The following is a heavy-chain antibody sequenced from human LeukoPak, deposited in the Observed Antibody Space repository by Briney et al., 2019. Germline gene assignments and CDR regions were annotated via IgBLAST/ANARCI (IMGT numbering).Heavy chain of an antibody. V-gene: IGHV3-69-1*02. CDR1: GFGVSDYY. Sequence: GGSLRLSCAASGFGVSDYYMSWVRQTPGKGLEWIASISTWSTFIKYADSVKGRFTISRDNAKNLLYLQMNSLRVDDTAFYYCARDRITVTGAYNWFDPWGQGTLVTVSS. CDR3: ARDRITVTGAYNWFDP. J-gene: IGHJ5*02. D-gene: IGHD6-19*01. CDR2: ISTWSTFI.